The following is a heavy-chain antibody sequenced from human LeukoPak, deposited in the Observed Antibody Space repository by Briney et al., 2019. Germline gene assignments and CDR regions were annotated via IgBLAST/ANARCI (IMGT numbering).Heavy chain of an antibody. Sequence: PGGSLRLSCAVSGLTFSNFKMNWVRQAPGKGLEWVSYISDSGRTTFYADSVKGRFTISRDNAKNSLYLQMNSLRVDDTAVYYCARKGLPDYWGQGTLVTVSS. CDR2: ISDSGRTT. V-gene: IGHV3-48*03. J-gene: IGHJ4*02. CDR3: ARKGLPDY. CDR1: GLTFSNFK.